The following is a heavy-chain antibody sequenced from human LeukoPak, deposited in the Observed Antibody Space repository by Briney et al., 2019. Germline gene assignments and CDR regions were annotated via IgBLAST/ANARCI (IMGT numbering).Heavy chain of an antibody. V-gene: IGHV3-33*01. Sequence: GGCLRLSCAASGFTFSSYGMHWVRQAAGKGLEWVAVIWYDGSNKYYADSVKGRFTISRDNSKNTLYLQMNSLRAEDTAVYYCARGAYYYDSVHLGYWGQGTLVTVSS. CDR2: IWYDGSNK. CDR1: GFTFSSYG. D-gene: IGHD3-22*01. CDR3: ARGAYYYDSVHLGY. J-gene: IGHJ4*02.